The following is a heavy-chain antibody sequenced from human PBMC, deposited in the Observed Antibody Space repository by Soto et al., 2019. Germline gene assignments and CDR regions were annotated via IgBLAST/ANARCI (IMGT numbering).Heavy chain of an antibody. CDR2: ISGSGGST. V-gene: IGHV3-23*01. CDR1: GFTFSSYA. Sequence: GGSLRLSCAASGFTFSSYAMSWVRQAPGKGLEWVSAISGSGGSTYYADSVKGRFTISRDNSKNTLYLQMNSLRAEDTAVYYCAKDMVGASYYYGSGSYYNMGYWGQGTLVTVSS. D-gene: IGHD3-10*01. CDR3: AKDMVGASYYYGSGSYYNMGY. J-gene: IGHJ4*02.